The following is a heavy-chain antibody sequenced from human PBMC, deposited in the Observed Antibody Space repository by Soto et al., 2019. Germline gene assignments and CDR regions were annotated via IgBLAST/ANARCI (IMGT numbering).Heavy chain of an antibody. CDR1: GGSISSYY. D-gene: IGHD5-12*01. CDR2: IYYSGST. J-gene: IGHJ4*02. Sequence: SETLSLTCTVSGGSISSYYWSWIRQPPGKGLEWIGYIYYSGSTNYNPSLKSRVTISVDTSKNQFSLKLSSVTAADTAVYYCARLGYSGYETIDYWGQGTLVTVS. CDR3: ARLGYSGYETIDY. V-gene: IGHV4-59*08.